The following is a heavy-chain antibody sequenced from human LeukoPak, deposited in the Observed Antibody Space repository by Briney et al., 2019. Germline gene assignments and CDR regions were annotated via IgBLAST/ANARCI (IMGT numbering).Heavy chain of an antibody. CDR3: AREAGSSSVYYYYYMDV. CDR2: IYHSGST. J-gene: IGHJ6*03. CDR1: GGSISGSNW. Sequence: SGTLSLTCAVSGGSISGSNWWSWVRQPPGKGLEWIGYIYHSGSTYYNPSLKSRVTISVDRSKNQFSLKLSSVTAADTAVYYCAREAGSSSVYYYYYMDVWGKGTTVTVSS. V-gene: IGHV4-4*02. D-gene: IGHD6-6*01.